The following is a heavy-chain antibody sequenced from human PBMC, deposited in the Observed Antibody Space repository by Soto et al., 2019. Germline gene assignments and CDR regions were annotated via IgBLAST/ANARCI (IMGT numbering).Heavy chain of an antibody. CDR1: GFTFSNAW. J-gene: IGHJ4*02. Sequence: EVQLVESGGGLVKPGGSLRLSCAASGFTFSNAWMNWVRQAPGKGLEWVGRIKSKTDGGTTDYAAPVKGRFTISRDDSNNTLYLQMNSLKTEDTAVYYCTTLIAVARTPTYWGQGTLVTVSS. CDR3: TTLIAVARTPTY. CDR2: IKSKTDGGTT. D-gene: IGHD6-19*01. V-gene: IGHV3-15*07.